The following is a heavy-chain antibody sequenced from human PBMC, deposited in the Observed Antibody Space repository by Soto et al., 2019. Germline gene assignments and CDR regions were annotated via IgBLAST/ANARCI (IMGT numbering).Heavy chain of an antibody. CDR1: GGTFSSYA. CDR3: ARWGGRYGYNYGGDY. V-gene: IGHV1-69*06. Sequence: QVQLVQSGAEVKKPGSSVKVSCKASGGTFSSYAISWVRQAPGQGLEWMGGLIPIFGTANYAQKFQGRVTITEDKSTSTAYMELSSLRSEDTAVYYCARWGGRYGYNYGGDYWGQGTLVTVSS. J-gene: IGHJ4*02. CDR2: LIPIFGTA. D-gene: IGHD5-12*01.